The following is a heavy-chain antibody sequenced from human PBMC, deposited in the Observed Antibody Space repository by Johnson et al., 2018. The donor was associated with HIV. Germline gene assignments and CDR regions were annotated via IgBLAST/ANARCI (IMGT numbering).Heavy chain of an antibody. J-gene: IGHJ3*02. V-gene: IGHV3-30*04. D-gene: IGHD3-3*01. Sequence: VQLVESGGGVVQPGRSLRLSCAASGFTCSSYAMHWVRQAPGKGLEWVAVISYDGSNKYYADSVKGRFTISRDNSKNTLYLQMNSLRAEDTAVYYCAKDADRFLEWVEAFDIWGQGTMVTVSS. CDR2: ISYDGSNK. CDR3: AKDADRFLEWVEAFDI. CDR1: GFTCSSYA.